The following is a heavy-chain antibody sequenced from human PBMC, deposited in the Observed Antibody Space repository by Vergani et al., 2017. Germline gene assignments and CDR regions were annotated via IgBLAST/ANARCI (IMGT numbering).Heavy chain of an antibody. V-gene: IGHV1-2*02. CDR2: INPNSGGS. CDR1: GYIFTAYY. J-gene: IGHJ4*02. D-gene: IGHD3-16*01. CDR3: ARDGRDHNWGFPDY. Sequence: QVRLMQSGAEVKKPGASVTVSCKTSGYIFTAYYIHWVRQAPGQGLEWMGWINPNSGGSDSLQKFQGRVTMTWDTSITTAYMEISNLTFDDTAVYYCARDGRDHNWGFPDYWGQGTLVTVSS.